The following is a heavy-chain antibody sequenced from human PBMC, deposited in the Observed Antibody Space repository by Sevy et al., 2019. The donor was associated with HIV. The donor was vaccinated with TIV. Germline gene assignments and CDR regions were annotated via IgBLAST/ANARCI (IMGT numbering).Heavy chain of an antibody. V-gene: IGHV4-39*01. CDR3: GRHGYGDYHTYFDY. CDR2: IYYNGYT. J-gene: IGHJ4*02. CDR1: GGSISTNSYY. D-gene: IGHD4-17*01. Sequence: SETLSLTCTVSGGSISTNSYYWGWIRQPPGKGLELIGSIYYNGYTYYNPSLKSRVTISVDTSKNQFSLMLISVTAADTSAYYFGRHGYGDYHTYFDYWGQGTLVTVSS.